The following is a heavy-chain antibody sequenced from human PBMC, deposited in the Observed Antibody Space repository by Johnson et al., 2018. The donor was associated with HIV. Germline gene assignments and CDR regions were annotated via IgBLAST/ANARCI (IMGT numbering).Heavy chain of an antibody. V-gene: IGHV3-33*06. CDR2: IWYDGSNK. CDR1: GFTFSSYG. J-gene: IGHJ3*02. D-gene: IGHD1-7*01. CDR3: AKGYIPAGTARKWDRRDAFDI. Sequence: QVQLVESGGGVVQPGRSLRLSCAASGFTFSSYGMHWVRQAPGKGLEWVAVIWYDGSNKYYADSVKGRFNISRENSKNTLYLQMNSLRAEDTAVYYCAKGYIPAGTARKWDRRDAFDIWGQGTMVIVSS.